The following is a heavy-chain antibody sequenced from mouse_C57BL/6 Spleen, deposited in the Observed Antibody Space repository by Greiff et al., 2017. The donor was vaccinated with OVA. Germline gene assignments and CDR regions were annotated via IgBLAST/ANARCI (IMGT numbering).Heavy chain of an antibody. CDR2: INPSTGGT. CDR1: GYSFTGYY. Sequence: VQLKESGPELVKPGASVKISCKASGYSFTGYYMNWVKQSPEKSLEWIGEINPSTGGTTDNQKFKAKATLTVDKSSSTAYMQLKSLTSEDSAVYYCALYYYYAMDYWGQGTSVTVSS. V-gene: IGHV1-42*01. J-gene: IGHJ4*01. D-gene: IGHD2-1*01. CDR3: ALYYYYAMDY.